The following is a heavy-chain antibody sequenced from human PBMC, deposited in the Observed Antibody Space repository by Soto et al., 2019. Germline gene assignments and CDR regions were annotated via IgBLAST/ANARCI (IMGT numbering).Heavy chain of an antibody. D-gene: IGHD2-15*01. J-gene: IGHJ3*02. Sequence: GAPVKVSCKASGYTFTGYYMHWWRQSAGQGLEWMGWINPNSGGTNYAQKFQGWVTMTRDTSISTAYMELSRLRSDDTAVHYCTRSYCSGNSCYSNDAFDIWGQGTMVTVSS. CDR2: INPNSGGT. CDR3: TRSYCSGNSCYSNDAFDI. V-gene: IGHV1-2*04. CDR1: GYTFTGYY.